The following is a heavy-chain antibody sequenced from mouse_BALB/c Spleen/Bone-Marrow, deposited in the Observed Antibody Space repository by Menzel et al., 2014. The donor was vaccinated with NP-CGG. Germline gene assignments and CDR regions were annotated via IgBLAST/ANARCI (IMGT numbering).Heavy chain of an antibody. J-gene: IGHJ3*01. CDR3: ARGDYGRFFAY. Sequence: VQLQQSGPELVKPGASMKISCKPSGYSFTGYTMNWVKQSHGKNLELIGLINPYNGGTSYNQKFKGKATLTVDKSSSTAYMELLSLTSEDSAVYYCARGDYGRFFAYWGQGTLVTVSA. CDR2: INPYNGGT. CDR1: GYSFTGYT. V-gene: IGHV1-18*01. D-gene: IGHD1-1*02.